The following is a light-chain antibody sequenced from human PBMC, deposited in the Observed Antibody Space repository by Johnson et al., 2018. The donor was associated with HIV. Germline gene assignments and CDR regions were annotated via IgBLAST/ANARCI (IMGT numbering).Light chain of an antibody. J-gene: IGLJ1*01. CDR1: SSNIGNNY. Sequence: QSVLTQPPSVSAAPGQKVTISCSGSSSNIGNNYVSWYQQLPGTAPKLLIYDNNKRPSGIPDRFSGSKSDTSATLGITGLQTGDEADYFCGTWDNSLSAYVFGTGTKVTVL. CDR3: GTWDNSLSAYV. V-gene: IGLV1-51*01. CDR2: DNN.